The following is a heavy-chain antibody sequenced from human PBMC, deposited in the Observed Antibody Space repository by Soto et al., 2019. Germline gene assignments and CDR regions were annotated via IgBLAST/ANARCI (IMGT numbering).Heavy chain of an antibody. CDR1: GFTFSSYA. V-gene: IGHV3-23*01. D-gene: IGHD3-3*01. CDR3: AKDNPPSSSAREDFWSGYWGDAFDI. Sequence: GGSLRLSCAASGFTFSSYAMSWVRQAPGKGLEWVSAISGSGGSTYYADSVKGRFTISRDNSKNTLYLQMNSLRAEDPSVYYCAKDNPPSSSAREDFWSGYWGDAFDIWGQGTMVTVSS. J-gene: IGHJ3*02. CDR2: ISGSGGST.